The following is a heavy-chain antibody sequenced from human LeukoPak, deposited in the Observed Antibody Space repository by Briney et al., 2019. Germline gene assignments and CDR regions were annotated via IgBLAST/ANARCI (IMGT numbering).Heavy chain of an antibody. V-gene: IGHV4-59*11. J-gene: IGHJ5*02. D-gene: IGHD6-13*01. Sequence: SETLSLTCTVSGCFISSHYWSWIRQPPGKGLEWIGYIYYSGSTNYNPSLKSRVTISVDTSKNQFSLKLSSVTAADTAVYYCAREVEYSSSWYSGFDPWGQGTLVTVSS. CDR2: IYYSGST. CDR1: GCFISSHY. CDR3: AREVEYSSSWYSGFDP.